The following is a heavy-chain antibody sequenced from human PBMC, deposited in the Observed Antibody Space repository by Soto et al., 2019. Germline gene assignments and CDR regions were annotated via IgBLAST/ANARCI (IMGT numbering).Heavy chain of an antibody. D-gene: IGHD6-19*01. CDR1: GGTFSSYA. CDR2: FIPIFGTA. CDR3: ASGPPAVAECNWFDP. Sequence: QVQLVQSGAEVKKPGSSVKVSCKASGGTFSSYAISWVRQAPGQGLEWMGGFIPIFGTANYAQKFQGRVTINADESTITAYMELSSLRSEDTAVYYCASGPPAVAECNWFDPWGQGTLVTVSS. J-gene: IGHJ5*02. V-gene: IGHV1-69*12.